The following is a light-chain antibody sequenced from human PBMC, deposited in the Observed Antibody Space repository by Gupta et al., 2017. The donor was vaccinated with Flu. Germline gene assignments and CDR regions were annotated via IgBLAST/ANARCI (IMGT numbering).Light chain of an antibody. CDR2: AAS. CDR1: PGISSY. CDR3: QQLNSYRIT. V-gene: IGKV1-9*01. J-gene: IGKJ5*01. Sequence: DIQLTQSPSFLSASVGDRVTITCRASPGISSYLAWYQQKPGKAPKLLIYAASTLQSGVPSRFSGSGSGTEFTLTISSLQPEDFATYYCQQLNSYRITFGQGTRLEIK.